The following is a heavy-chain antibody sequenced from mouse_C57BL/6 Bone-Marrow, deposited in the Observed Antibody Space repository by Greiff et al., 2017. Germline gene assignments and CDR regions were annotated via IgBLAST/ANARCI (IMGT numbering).Heavy chain of an antibody. J-gene: IGHJ4*01. CDR2: IWTGGGT. D-gene: IGHD2-2*01. Sequence: VQLQESGPGLVAPSQSLSITCTVSGFSLTSYDISWIRQPPGKGLEWLGVIWTGGGTNYNSAIMSRLSICKDNSKSQVFLKMNSLQPDDTAIYFCVRDCGHDDAMDYWGQGASVTVSS. V-gene: IGHV2-9-2*01. CDR3: VRDCGHDDAMDY. CDR1: GFSLTSYD.